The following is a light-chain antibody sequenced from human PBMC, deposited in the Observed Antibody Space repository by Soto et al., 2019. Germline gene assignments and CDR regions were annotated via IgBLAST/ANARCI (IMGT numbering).Light chain of an antibody. J-gene: IGLJ2*01. CDR3: SSYTSSSTHVV. CDR1: SSDVGDYNY. CDR2: EVS. Sequence: QSALTQPASVSGSPGQSITISCTGTSSDVGDYNYVSWYQQHPGKAPKLMIYEVSNRPSGVSNRFSGSKSGNTASLTISGLQAEDEADYYCSSYTSSSTHVVFGGGTNLTVL. V-gene: IGLV2-14*01.